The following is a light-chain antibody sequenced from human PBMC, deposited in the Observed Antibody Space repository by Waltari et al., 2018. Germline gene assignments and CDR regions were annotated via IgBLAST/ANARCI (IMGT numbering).Light chain of an antibody. Sequence: QSALTQPPSVSGSPGQSVTISCTGTSNDVGPFDRVSWYQQPPATAPKLLIFEVSNRPSGVPDRFSGSASGNTASLTISGLQAEDEADYYCCLYTTNFYVFAPATKVTVL. CDR1: SNDVGPFDR. V-gene: IGLV2-18*01. CDR2: EVS. CDR3: CLYTTNFYV. J-gene: IGLJ1*01.